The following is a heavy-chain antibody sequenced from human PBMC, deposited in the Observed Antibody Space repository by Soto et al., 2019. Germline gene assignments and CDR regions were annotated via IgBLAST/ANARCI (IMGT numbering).Heavy chain of an antibody. Sequence: QVQLVQSGAEVKKPGASVKVSCKASGYTFTTSEINWVRQAPGQGLEWMGSMHPHRGNTDYAQKFQGRVTMTRNTYISTGYMELSSLRSEDTAVYYCARGEGEDDDLDMDVLGQGTTVIVSS. V-gene: IGHV1-8*01. CDR1: GYTFTTSE. CDR3: ARGEGEDDDLDMDV. CDR2: MHPHRGNT. D-gene: IGHD2-21*01. J-gene: IGHJ6*02.